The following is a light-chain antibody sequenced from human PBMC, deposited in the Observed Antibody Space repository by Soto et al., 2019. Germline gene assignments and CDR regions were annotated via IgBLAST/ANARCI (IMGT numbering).Light chain of an antibody. J-gene: IGLJ2*01. CDR1: SSDIGNNY. V-gene: IGLV1-51*01. CDR2: DNN. Sequence: QSVLTQPPSVSAAPGQRVTISCSGSSSDIGNNYVSWYQQLPGTAPKLLIYDNNKRTSGIPDRFSGSKSGTSATLGITRLQTGDEADYYCGTWDSSLSAVVFGGRTKLTVL. CDR3: GTWDSSLSAVV.